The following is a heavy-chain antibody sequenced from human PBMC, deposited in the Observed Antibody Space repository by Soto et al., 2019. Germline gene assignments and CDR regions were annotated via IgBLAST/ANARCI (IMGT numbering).Heavy chain of an antibody. J-gene: IGHJ4*02. D-gene: IGHD6-19*01. Sequence: EVQLVESGGGLVKPGVSLRLSCAASGFTFSSYSMNWVRQAPGKGLEWVSSISSSSSYIYYADSVKGRFTISRDNAKNSLYLQMNSLRAEDTAVCYCASSAVAGTGDYWGQGTLVTVSS. CDR1: GFTFSSYS. CDR3: ASSAVAGTGDY. CDR2: ISSSSSYI. V-gene: IGHV3-21*01.